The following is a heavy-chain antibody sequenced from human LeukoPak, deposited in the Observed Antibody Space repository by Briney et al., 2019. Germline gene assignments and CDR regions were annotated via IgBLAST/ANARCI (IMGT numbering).Heavy chain of an antibody. CDR1: GFTFSSYG. CDR2: ISYDGSNK. J-gene: IGHJ5*02. CDR3: AKDRGCGWYPNWFDP. V-gene: IGHV3-30*18. Sequence: GGSLRLSCAASGFTFSSYGMHWVRQAPGKGLEWVAVISYDGSNKYYADSVKGRFTISRDNSKNTLYLQMNSLRAEDTAVYYCAKDRGCGWYPNWFDPWGQGTLVTVSS. D-gene: IGHD6-19*01.